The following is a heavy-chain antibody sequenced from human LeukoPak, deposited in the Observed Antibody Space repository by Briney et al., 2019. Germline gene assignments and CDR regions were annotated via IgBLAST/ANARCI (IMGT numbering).Heavy chain of an antibody. CDR3: AREYILTGYYGDY. D-gene: IGHD3-9*01. CDR2: INPKSGDT. J-gene: IGHJ4*02. Sequence: ASVKVSCKASGYTFTGYYMHWVRQAPGQGFEWMGRINPKSGDTNYAQKFQGRVTMTWDTSISTAYMELSRLSSDDTAVYYCAREYILTGYYGDYWGQGTLVTVSS. V-gene: IGHV1-2*02. CDR1: GYTFTGYY.